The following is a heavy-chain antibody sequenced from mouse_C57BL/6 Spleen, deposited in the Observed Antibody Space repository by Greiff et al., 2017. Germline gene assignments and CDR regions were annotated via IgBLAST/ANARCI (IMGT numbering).Heavy chain of an antibody. D-gene: IGHD5-1*01. V-gene: IGHV1-64*01. CDR3: ARGGGLPYFDY. J-gene: IGHJ2*01. CDR1: GYTFTSYW. CDR2: VHPNSGST. Sequence: QVQLQQPGAELVKPGASVKLSCKASGYTFTSYWMHWVKQRPGQGLEWIGMVHPNSGSTNYNEKFKIKATLTVDKSSSTAYMQLSSLTSEDSAVYYCARGGGLPYFDYWGQGTTLTVSS.